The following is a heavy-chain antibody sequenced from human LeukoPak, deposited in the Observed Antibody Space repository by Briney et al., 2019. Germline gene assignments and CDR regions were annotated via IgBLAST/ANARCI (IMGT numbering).Heavy chain of an antibody. CDR2: IYYSGST. CDR3: ARLVAAAGLGGYYYYYYMDV. Sequence: PLETLSLTCTVSGGSISSSSYYWGWIRQPPGKGLEWIGSIYYSGSTYYNPSLKSRVTISVDTSKNQFSLKLSSVTAADTAVYYCARLVAAAGLGGYYYYYYMDVWGKGTTVTISS. D-gene: IGHD6-13*01. J-gene: IGHJ6*03. V-gene: IGHV4-39*01. CDR1: GGSISSSSYY.